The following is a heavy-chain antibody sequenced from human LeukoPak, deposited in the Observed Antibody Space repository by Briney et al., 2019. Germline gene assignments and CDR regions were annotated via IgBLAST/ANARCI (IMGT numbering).Heavy chain of an antibody. CDR2: ISSSSSYI. CDR1: GFTFSSYR. D-gene: IGHD1-26*01. Sequence: GGSLRLSCAAPGFTFSSYRVNWVPQAPGKGLEWVSSISSSSSYIYYADSVKGRFTISRHNAKHSLYLQRTSLRAEDTAVYYCASYSGSYPYYFDYWGQGTLVTVSS. J-gene: IGHJ4*02. V-gene: IGHV3-21*01. CDR3: ASYSGSYPYYFDY.